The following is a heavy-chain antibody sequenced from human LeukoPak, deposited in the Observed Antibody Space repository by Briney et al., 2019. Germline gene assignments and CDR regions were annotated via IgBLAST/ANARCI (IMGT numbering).Heavy chain of an antibody. D-gene: IGHD3-22*01. Sequence: PGRSLRLSCAASGFSFSDYNMHWVRQAPGKGLEWMAVISYNGINEYYADSVKGRFTISRDNSKSTLLLQMNSLRAEDTAVYYCARDFHRYYYDSSGYNAFDIWGQGTMVTVSS. CDR1: GFSFSDYN. J-gene: IGHJ3*02. V-gene: IGHV3-30*03. CDR3: ARDFHRYYYDSSGYNAFDI. CDR2: ISYNGINE.